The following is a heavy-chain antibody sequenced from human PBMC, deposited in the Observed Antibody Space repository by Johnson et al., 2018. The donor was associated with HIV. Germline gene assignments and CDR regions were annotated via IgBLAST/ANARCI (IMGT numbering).Heavy chain of an antibody. CDR1: GFTFSSYA. V-gene: IGHV3-64*01. D-gene: IGHD2-21*02. CDR3: ARGTYCGGDCFWVGDAFDI. Sequence: VQLVESGGGLVQPGGSLRLSCAASGFTFSSYAMHWVRQAPGKVLDSVSAISSNGGSTYYANSVKGRFTISRDNSKNTLYLQMGSLRAEDMAVDYCARGTYCGGDCFWVGDAFDIWGQGTMVTVSS. J-gene: IGHJ3*02. CDR2: ISSNGGST.